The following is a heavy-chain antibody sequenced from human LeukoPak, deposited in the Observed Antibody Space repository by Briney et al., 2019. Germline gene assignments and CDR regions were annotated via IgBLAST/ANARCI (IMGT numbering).Heavy chain of an antibody. CDR1: GGSISSYY. CDR2: IYYSGST. Sequence: SETLSLTCTVSGGSISSYYWSWIRQPPGKGLEWIGYIYYSGSTNYNPSLKSRVTISVDTSKNQFSLKLSSVTAADTAVYYCARLVVNGAFDIWGQGTMVTVSS. CDR3: ARLVVNGAFDI. J-gene: IGHJ3*02. D-gene: IGHD2-15*01. V-gene: IGHV4-59*01.